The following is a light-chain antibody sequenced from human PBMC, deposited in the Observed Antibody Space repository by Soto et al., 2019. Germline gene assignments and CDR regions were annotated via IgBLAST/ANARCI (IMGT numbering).Light chain of an antibody. CDR2: WAS. CDR1: QTISYTSINKTY. CDR3: QQCFSYPLT. J-gene: IGKJ4*01. V-gene: IGKV4-1*01. Sequence: DIVMTQSPDSLAVSLGERATISCKSSQTISYTSINKTYLAWYQQRPGQPPKLLIYWASIRGSGVPDRLSGSGFGTDFTLTISSLQTEDVAVYYCQQCFSYPLTVGGGTKVDIK.